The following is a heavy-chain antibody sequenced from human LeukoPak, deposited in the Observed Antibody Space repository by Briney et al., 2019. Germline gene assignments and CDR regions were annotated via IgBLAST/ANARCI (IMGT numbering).Heavy chain of an antibody. CDR3: ASSRFPYSSGEDAFDI. CDR2: IKQDGSEK. Sequence: GGSLRLSCAASGFTFSNYWMSWVRQAPGKGLEWVANIKQDGSEKYYADSVKGRFTISRDNSKNTLYLQMNSLRAEDTAVYYCASSRFPYSSGEDAFDIWGQGTMVTVSS. CDR1: GFTFSNYW. J-gene: IGHJ3*02. V-gene: IGHV3-7*01. D-gene: IGHD6-19*01.